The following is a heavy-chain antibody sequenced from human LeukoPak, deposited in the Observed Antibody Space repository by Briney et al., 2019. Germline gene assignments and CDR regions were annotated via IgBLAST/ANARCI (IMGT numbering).Heavy chain of an antibody. Sequence: PSETLSLTCAVYGGSFSGYYWSWIRQPPGKGLEWIGEINHSGSTNYNPSLKSRVTISVDTSKNQFSLKLSSVTAADTAVYYCAREYYYGSGSYNNWFDPWGQGTLVTASS. CDR2: INHSGST. J-gene: IGHJ5*02. CDR3: AREYYYGSGSYNNWFDP. V-gene: IGHV4-34*01. D-gene: IGHD3-10*01. CDR1: GGSFSGYY.